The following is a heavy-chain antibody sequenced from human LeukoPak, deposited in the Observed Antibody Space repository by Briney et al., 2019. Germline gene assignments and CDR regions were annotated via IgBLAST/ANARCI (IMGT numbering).Heavy chain of an antibody. CDR3: AKGAVAGYYYYYYMDV. CDR1: GCSFDDYA. CDR2: ISWYCGST. J-gene: IGHJ6*03. V-gene: IGHV3-43D*03. D-gene: IGHD6-19*01. Sequence: GGSLRLSCAASGCSFDDYALHWVRQAPAKGLEWVSLISWYCGSTYYADSVKGRFIISRDNRKNSLYLKMNSLRAEDTALYYCAKGAVAGYYYYYYMDVWVKGTKVTVSS.